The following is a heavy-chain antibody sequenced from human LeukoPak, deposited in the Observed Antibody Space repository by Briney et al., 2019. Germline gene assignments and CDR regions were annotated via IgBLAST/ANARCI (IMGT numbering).Heavy chain of an antibody. CDR2: IRYDGSNK. CDR1: GFTFSSYG. J-gene: IGHJ4*02. V-gene: IGHV3-30*02. D-gene: IGHD3-16*02. CDR3: AKRSYDYVWGSYRYRGYFDY. Sequence: GGSLRLSCAASGFTFSSYGMHWVRQAPGKGLEWVAFIRYDGSNKYYADSVKGRFTVSRDNSKNTLYLQMNSLRAEDTAVYYCAKRSYDYVWGSYRYRGYFDYWGQGTLVTVSS.